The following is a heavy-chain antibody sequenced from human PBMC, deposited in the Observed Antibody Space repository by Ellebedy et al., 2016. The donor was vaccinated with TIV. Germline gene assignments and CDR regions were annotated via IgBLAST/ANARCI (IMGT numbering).Heavy chain of an antibody. V-gene: IGHV4-34*01. CDR3: ARGLARDY. J-gene: IGHJ4*02. Sequence: MPSETLSLTCAVYGWSFSGSYSSWIRQPPGKGLEWIGEITHSGRTNYNPSLKSRVTISVDTSKNQFSLNLSPVTAADTAVYYCARGLARDYWGQGTLVTVPS. CDR1: GWSFSGSY. CDR2: ITHSGRT.